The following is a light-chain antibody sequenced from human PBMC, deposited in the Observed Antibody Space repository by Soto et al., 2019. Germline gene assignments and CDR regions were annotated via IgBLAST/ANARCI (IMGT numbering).Light chain of an antibody. CDR3: QQYYSTPRT. J-gene: IGKJ4*01. V-gene: IGKV4-1*01. Sequence: DIVMTQSPDSLAVSLGARATINCKSSQSVLYSSKNKNYLAWYQQKPGQPPTLLIYWASTRESGVPDRFSGSRSGTDFTLTISSLQAEDVAVYDCQQYYSTPRTFGGGTKVEIK. CDR2: WAS. CDR1: QSVLYSSKNKNY.